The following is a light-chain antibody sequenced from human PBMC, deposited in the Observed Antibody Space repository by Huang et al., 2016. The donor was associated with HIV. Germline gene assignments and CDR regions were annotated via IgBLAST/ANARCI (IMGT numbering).Light chain of an antibody. CDR2: AAS. Sequence: DIQMTQSPSAMSASVGDKVTINCRASQAISNYLVWFQQKPGRAPKRLIYAASSLQSGVPSRFSGSGYGTKFTLTISSLQPEDFATYYCLQHHAYPRTFGPGTKVEVK. CDR1: QAISNY. J-gene: IGKJ1*01. V-gene: IGKV1-17*03. CDR3: LQHHAYPRT.